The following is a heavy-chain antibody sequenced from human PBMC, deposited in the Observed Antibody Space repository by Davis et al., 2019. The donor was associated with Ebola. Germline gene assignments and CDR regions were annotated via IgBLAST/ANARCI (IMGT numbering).Heavy chain of an antibody. D-gene: IGHD3-10*01. V-gene: IGHV1-18*04. CDR1: GYTFTNYY. J-gene: IGHJ4*02. Sequence: AASVKVSCKASGYTFTNYYMHWVRQAPGQGLEWMGWISAYNGNTNYAQRLQGRVTVTRDTSTTTVYMDLSSLKTEDTAVYYCTRVLPLGGVDYWGQGTLVTVSS. CDR3: TRVLPLGGVDY. CDR2: ISAYNGNT.